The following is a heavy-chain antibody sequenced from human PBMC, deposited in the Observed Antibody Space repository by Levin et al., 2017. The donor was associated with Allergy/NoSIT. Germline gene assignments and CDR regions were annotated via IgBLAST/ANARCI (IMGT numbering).Heavy chain of an antibody. Sequence: ASVKVSCKASGYTFTNYGISWVRQAPGQGLEWMGWISGYNGNTHYAQKVQGRVTMTMDTSTTTAYVELGSLTSDDTAVYYCARDRITILGGDYWGQGTLVTVSS. V-gene: IGHV1-18*01. CDR3: ARDRITILGGDY. J-gene: IGHJ4*02. CDR2: ISGYNGNT. D-gene: IGHD3-9*01. CDR1: GYTFTNYG.